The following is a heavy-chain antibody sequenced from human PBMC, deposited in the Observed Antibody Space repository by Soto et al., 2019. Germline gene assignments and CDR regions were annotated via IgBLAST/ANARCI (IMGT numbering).Heavy chain of an antibody. D-gene: IGHD1-26*01. V-gene: IGHV3-23*01. CDR3: AKENRSPWAFDN. Sequence: VVSLILSCSASGGTFISCVITWVRQAPGKGLEWVSFSSVSVCTTKYSDLFKGRFTVSIDNSKNKLYLQMSSLGAEETSIYYCAKENRSPWAFDNWGQGTLVTVSS. J-gene: IGHJ4*02. CDR1: GGTFISCV. CDR2: SSVSVCTT.